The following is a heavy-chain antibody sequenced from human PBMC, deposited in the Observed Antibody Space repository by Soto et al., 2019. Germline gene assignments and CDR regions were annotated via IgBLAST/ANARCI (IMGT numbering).Heavy chain of an antibody. CDR1: GYTFTSYG. J-gene: IGHJ4*02. Sequence: QVQLVQSGAEVKKPGASVKVSCKASGYTFTSYGISWVRQAPGQGLEWMGWISAYNGNTNYAQKLQGRVTMTTDTSTSTAYRELRSLRSDDTAVYYCARDLGTVTTDFPLPFDYWGQGTLVTVSS. D-gene: IGHD4-17*01. CDR3: ARDLGTVTTDFPLPFDY. CDR2: ISAYNGNT. V-gene: IGHV1-18*01.